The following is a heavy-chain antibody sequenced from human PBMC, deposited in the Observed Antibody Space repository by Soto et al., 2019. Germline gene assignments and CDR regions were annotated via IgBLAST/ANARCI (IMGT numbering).Heavy chain of an antibody. D-gene: IGHD4-17*01. CDR1: GFTFSRDG. CDR3: AKERATTTAFDY. J-gene: IGHJ4*02. Sequence: GGSLRLSCAASGFTFSRDGMSWVRQAPGKGLEWVSLVTDNGRSTYYADSVKGRFTISRDNTKNTLFLQMNSLRAEDTAVYYCAKERATTTAFDYWGQGALVTVSS. V-gene: IGHV3-23*01. CDR2: VTDNGRST.